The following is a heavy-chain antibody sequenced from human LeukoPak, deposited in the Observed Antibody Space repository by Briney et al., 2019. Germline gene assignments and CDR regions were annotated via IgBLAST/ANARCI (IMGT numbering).Heavy chain of an antibody. D-gene: IGHD3-3*01. Sequence: SETLSLTCAVYGGSFSGYYWSWIRQPPGKGLEWIGEINHSGSTNYNPSLKSRVTISVDTSKNQFSLKLSSVTAADTAVYYCASDAGYYDFWSGYPPIYYYYMDVWGKGTTVTVSS. J-gene: IGHJ6*03. CDR1: GGSFSGYY. CDR2: INHSGST. V-gene: IGHV4-34*01. CDR3: ASDAGYYDFWSGYPPIYYYYMDV.